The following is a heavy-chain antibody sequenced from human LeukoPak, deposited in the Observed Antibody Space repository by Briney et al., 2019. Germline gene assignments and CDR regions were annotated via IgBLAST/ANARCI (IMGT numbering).Heavy chain of an antibody. CDR1: GFTFDDFA. J-gene: IGHJ4*02. CDR2: ISGDGGTT. CDR3: AKDRRGGQLWSQTDS. Sequence: GGSLRLSCAASGFTFDDFAVHWVRQAPGKGLEWVSLISGDGGTTYYTDSVKGRFTISRDNSNSSLYLQMNSLRAEDSALYYCAKDRRGGQLWSQTDSWGQGTLVTVSS. D-gene: IGHD3-16*01. V-gene: IGHV3-43*02.